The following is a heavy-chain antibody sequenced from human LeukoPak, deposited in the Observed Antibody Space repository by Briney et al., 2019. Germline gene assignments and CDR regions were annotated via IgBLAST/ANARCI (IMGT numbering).Heavy chain of an antibody. Sequence: SETLSLPCTVPGGSIRSSSYYSGWIRQPPGKGLVWLGCIYYSVSTYYSPSLKSRVTISVDTSKNQFSLKLSSVTAADTAVYYRARDRIVVVVAATSNWFDPWGQGTLVTVSS. CDR1: GGSIRSSSYY. CDR2: IYYSVST. V-gene: IGHV4-39*07. D-gene: IGHD2-15*01. J-gene: IGHJ5*02. CDR3: ARDRIVVVVAATSNWFDP.